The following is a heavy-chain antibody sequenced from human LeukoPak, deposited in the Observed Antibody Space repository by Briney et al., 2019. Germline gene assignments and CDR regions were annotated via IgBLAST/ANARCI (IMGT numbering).Heavy chain of an antibody. D-gene: IGHD4-17*01. CDR1: GFTFDDYA. V-gene: IGHV3-9*01. CDR2: ISWTGGSI. J-gene: IGHJ4*02. CDR3: AKDGPDYGDYYFDY. Sequence: GGSLRLSCAASGFTFDDYAMHWVRQAPGEGLEWVSGISWTGGSIAYADSVKGRFTISRDNAKNSLYLQMNSLRAEDTALYYCAKDGPDYGDYYFDYWGQGTLVTVSS.